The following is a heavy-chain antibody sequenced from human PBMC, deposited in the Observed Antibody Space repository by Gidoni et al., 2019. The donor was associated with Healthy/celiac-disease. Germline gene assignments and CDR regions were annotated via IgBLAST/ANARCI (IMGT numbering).Heavy chain of an antibody. J-gene: IGHJ5*02. D-gene: IGHD7-27*01. CDR1: GGSFSSSSYY. V-gene: IGHV4-39*01. CDR2: IYYSWST. CDR3: ARQPTDWGSRGDWFDP. Sequence: QLQLQESGPGLVKPSEPLSLTCTVSGGSFSSSSYYWGWIRQPPGTGLEWIGSIYYSWSTYYNPSLKSRVTISVDTSKNQCSLKLSSVTAADTAVYYCARQPTDWGSRGDWFDPWGQGTLVTVSS.